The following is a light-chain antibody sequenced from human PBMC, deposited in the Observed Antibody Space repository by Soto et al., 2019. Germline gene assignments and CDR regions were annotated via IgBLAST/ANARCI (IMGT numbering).Light chain of an antibody. J-gene: IGKJ4*01. V-gene: IGKV3-20*01. CDR1: QSVSST. CDR2: GEY. CDR3: KKYGSSPIN. Sequence: IVLTPSQGTLSCSPGERSTLSFRASQSVSSTLAWSQQKHGQAPRLLISGEYGRATGTPDRFSGSASGTDFTITISRLENEDFEVYYCKKYGSSPINFGGGTKVDIK.